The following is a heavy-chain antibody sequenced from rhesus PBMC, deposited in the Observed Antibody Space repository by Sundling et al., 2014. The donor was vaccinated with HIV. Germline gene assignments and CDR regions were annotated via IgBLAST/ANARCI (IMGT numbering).Heavy chain of an antibody. CDR3: AKCRGYSGYSAVDY. J-gene: IGHJ4*01. V-gene: IGHV3S42*01. D-gene: IGHD5-42*01. CDR1: GFTFSSYG. Sequence: EVQLVESGGGLVQPGGSLRLSCAASGFTFSSYGMYWVRQAPGKGLEWISAISSGGGSTYYADSVKGRFTISRDNSKNTLSLQMNSLRAEDTAVYYCAKCRGYSGYSAVDYWGQGVLVTVSS. CDR2: ISSGGGST.